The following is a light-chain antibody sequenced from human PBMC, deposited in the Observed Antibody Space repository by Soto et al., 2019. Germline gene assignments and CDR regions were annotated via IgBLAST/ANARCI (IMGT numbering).Light chain of an antibody. Sequence: EIVLTQSPGTLSLSPGERATLSSRARQSVSSSYLAWDHQKPGQAPRLLIYGASSRATGIPDRFSGSGSGTDCTLTSSRREPEDFALYYWQQYGSSPTFGGGTKVEIK. V-gene: IGKV3-20*01. J-gene: IGKJ4*01. CDR1: QSVSSSY. CDR2: GAS. CDR3: QQYGSSPT.